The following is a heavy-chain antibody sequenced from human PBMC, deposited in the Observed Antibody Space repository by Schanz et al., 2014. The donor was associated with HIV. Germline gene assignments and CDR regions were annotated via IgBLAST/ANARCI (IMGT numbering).Heavy chain of an antibody. V-gene: IGHV3-23*01. J-gene: IGHJ4*02. D-gene: IGHD1-26*01. CDR2: VIGSGVRT. CDR1: GFTFSSYA. CDR3: AKAKGSYSATTFYFDF. Sequence: EVQLLESGGGLVQPGGSLRLSCAASGFTFSSYAMTWVRQAPGRGLEWVSTVIGSGVRTIYADSVKGRFTISRDNSKNTLSLHMNSLRVEDTAVYYCAKAKGSYSATTFYFDFWGQGTLVTVSS.